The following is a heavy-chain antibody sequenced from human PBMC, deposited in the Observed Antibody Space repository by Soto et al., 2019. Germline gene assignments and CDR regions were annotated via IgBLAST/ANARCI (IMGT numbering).Heavy chain of an antibody. J-gene: IGHJ5*02. CDR1: GGSFSGYY. CDR3: ARPRYNWNYARWFDP. D-gene: IGHD1-7*01. V-gene: IGHV4-34*01. Sequence: PSETLSLTCAVYGGSFSGYYWSWIRQPPGKGLEWIGEINHSGSTNYNPSLKSRVTISVDTSKNQFSLKLSSVTAADTAVYYCARPRYNWNYARWFDPWGQGTLVTVSS. CDR2: INHSGST.